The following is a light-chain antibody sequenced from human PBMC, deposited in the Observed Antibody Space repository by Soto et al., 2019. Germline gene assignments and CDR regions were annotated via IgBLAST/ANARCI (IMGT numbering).Light chain of an antibody. CDR3: QQFASSLT. CDR1: QSVSSFY. J-gene: IGKJ4*01. Sequence: ETVLTQSPATLSLSPGERATLSCGASQSVSSFYLAWYQQKPGLAPRLLMYDVSNRAAGTPDRFSGGGSGTDFTLTISRLEPEDFAVYYCQQFASSLTFGGGTRVEI. V-gene: IGKV3D-20*01. CDR2: DVS.